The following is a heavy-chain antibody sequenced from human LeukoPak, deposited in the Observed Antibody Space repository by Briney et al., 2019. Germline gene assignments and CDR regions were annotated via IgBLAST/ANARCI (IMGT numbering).Heavy chain of an antibody. CDR3: ARGSSGYWDDAFDI. D-gene: IGHD3-22*01. J-gene: IGHJ3*02. Sequence: ASVKVSCKASGYTFTSYGISWVRQAPGQGLEWMGWISAYNGNTNYAQKLQGRVTITADESTSTAYMELSSLRSEDTAVYYCARGSSGYWDDAFDIWGQGTMVTVSS. V-gene: IGHV1-18*01. CDR2: ISAYNGNT. CDR1: GYTFTSYG.